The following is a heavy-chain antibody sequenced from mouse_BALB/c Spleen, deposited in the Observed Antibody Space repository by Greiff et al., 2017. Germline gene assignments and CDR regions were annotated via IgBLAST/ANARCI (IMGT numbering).Heavy chain of an antibody. CDR2: ISNGGGST. Sequence: DVKLVESGGGLVQPGGSLKLSCAASGFTFSSYTMSWVRQTPEKRLEWVAYISNGGGSTYYPDTVKGRFTISRDNAKNTLYLQMSSLKSEDTAMYYCARHWGFAYWGQGTLVTVSA. CDR1: GFTFSSYT. D-gene: IGHD4-1*01. CDR3: ARHWGFAY. V-gene: IGHV5-12-2*01. J-gene: IGHJ3*01.